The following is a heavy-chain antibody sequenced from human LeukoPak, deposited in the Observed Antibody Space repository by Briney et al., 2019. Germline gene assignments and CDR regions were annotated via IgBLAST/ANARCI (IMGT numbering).Heavy chain of an antibody. J-gene: IGHJ4*02. Sequence: SETLSLTCTVSGVSISSGDYYWSWIRQPPGKGLEWIGYIYYSGSTYYNPSLKSRVTISVDTSKNQISLKLSSVTAADTAVYYCASLGDSSGWYAMDDYWGQGTLVTVSS. V-gene: IGHV4-30-4*01. CDR3: ASLGDSSGWYAMDDY. CDR1: GVSISSGDYY. D-gene: IGHD6-19*01. CDR2: IYYSGST.